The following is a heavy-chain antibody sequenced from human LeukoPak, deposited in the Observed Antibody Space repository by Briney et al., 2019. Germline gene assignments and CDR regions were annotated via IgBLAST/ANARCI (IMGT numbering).Heavy chain of an antibody. CDR2: IIPIFGTA. D-gene: IGHD2-15*01. V-gene: IGHV1-69*05. CDR1: GGTFSSYA. CDR3: ASSSYGPNWFDP. Sequence: GASEKVSCKASGGTFSSYAISWVRQAPGQGLEWMGGIIPIFGTANYAQKFQGRVTITTDESTSTAYMELSSLRSEDTAVYYCASSSYGPNWFDPWGQGTLVTVSS. J-gene: IGHJ5*02.